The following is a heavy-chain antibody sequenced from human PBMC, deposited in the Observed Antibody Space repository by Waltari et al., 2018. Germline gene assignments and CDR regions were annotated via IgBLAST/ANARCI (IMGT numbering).Heavy chain of an antibody. J-gene: IGHJ4*02. CDR3: AKDPGPWFLGPTDY. CDR1: GFTFRSYA. Sequence: EVQLLESGGGLVQPGGSLRLSCEASGFTFRSYAMGWVRQAPGKGLEWVSTIPASGGSTYYADSVKGRFTISRDNSKSTLYLQMDSLRAEDTAVYFCAKDPGPWFLGPTDYWGQGTLVTVSS. D-gene: IGHD3-3*01. V-gene: IGHV3-23*01. CDR2: IPASGGST.